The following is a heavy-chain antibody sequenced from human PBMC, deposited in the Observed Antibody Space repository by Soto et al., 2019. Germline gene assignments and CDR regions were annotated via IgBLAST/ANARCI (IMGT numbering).Heavy chain of an antibody. CDR2: VSAANGYT. CDR1: GFTFTNYG. CDR3: AKGRSIAVPEGS. D-gene: IGHD6-19*01. V-gene: IGHV1-18*01. Sequence: QVQLVQSGPEMKKPGASVKVSCKGSGFTFTNYGFNWVRQAPGQGLEWVGWVSAANGYTRSAQKFQDRLIMTTDSATNTAYMEVRGLGPDDTALYYCAKGRSIAVPEGSWGQGTLVIVSS. J-gene: IGHJ5*02.